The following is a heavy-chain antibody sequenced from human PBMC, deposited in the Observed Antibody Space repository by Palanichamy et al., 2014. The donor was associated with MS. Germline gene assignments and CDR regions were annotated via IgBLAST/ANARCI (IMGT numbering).Heavy chain of an antibody. V-gene: IGHV1-2*06. CDR1: IHLRRLR. Sequence: QVQVVQSGAEVKKPGASVKVSWQGFWIHLRRLRYTLGATGPRRRACWMGRINPNSGGTIYAQKFQGRVTMTRDTSISTAYMEMSRLRSDDTAVYYCARGQEWLKLLGVRRGPLLGYWGQGTLVTVSS. CDR2: INPNSGGT. J-gene: IGHJ4*02. D-gene: IGHD6-19*01. CDR3: ARGQEWLKLLGVRRGPLLGY.